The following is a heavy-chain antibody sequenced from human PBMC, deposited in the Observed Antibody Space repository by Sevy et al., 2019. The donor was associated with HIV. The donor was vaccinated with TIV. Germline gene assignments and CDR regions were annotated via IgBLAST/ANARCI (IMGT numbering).Heavy chain of an antibody. V-gene: IGHV3-33*01. D-gene: IGHD4-17*01. CDR1: GFTFSTYG. CDR3: ARDLEFYDYGDYGPAFMPDY. J-gene: IGHJ4*02. Sequence: GGSLRLACAASGFTFSTYGMHWVRQAPGKGLEWVAVIWFDGSNTYYADSVKGRFTIARDIAKNTLHLQMNSLRAEDTAVYYCARDLEFYDYGDYGPAFMPDYWGQGTLVTVSS. CDR2: IWFDGSNT.